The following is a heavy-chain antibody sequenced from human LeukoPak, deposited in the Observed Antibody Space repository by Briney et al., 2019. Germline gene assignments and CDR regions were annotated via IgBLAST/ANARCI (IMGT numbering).Heavy chain of an antibody. CDR3: ASRYSWNYASDY. Sequence: SXTLSLTCTVSGGSISSYYWSWIRQPPGKGLEWIGYIYYSGSTNYNPSLKSRVTISVDTSKNQFSLKLSSVTAADTAVYYCASRYSWNYASDYWGQGTLVTVSS. CDR1: GGSISSYY. J-gene: IGHJ4*02. D-gene: IGHD1-7*01. CDR2: IYYSGST. V-gene: IGHV4-59*01.